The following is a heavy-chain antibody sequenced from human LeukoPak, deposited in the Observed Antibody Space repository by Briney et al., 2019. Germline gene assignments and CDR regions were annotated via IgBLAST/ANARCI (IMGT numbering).Heavy chain of an antibody. D-gene: IGHD5-18*01. J-gene: IGHJ4*02. CDR3: VSCATGYSYGRGGRRFVY. CDR1: GGTFSGYY. Sequence: PSETLSLTCAGYGGTFSGYYWSWIRQPPGKGLEWIGEINHSGSTNYNPSLKSRVTISVDTFRNQFFLKLSPMAAAETAVYYGVSCATGYSYGRGGRRFVYWGQGTLVSDPS. CDR2: INHSGST. V-gene: IGHV4-34*01.